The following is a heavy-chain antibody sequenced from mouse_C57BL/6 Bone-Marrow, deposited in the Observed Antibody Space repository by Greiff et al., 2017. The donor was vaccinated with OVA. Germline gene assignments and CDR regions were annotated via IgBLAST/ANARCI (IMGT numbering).Heavy chain of an antibody. CDR3: ARDRGELRPYFDY. V-gene: IGHV5-4*01. CDR1: GFTFSSYA. Sequence: EVQVVESGGGLVKPGGSLKLSCAASGFTFSSYAMSWVRQTPEKRLEWVATISDGGSYTYYPDNVKGRFTISRDNAKNNLYLQMSHLKSEDTAMYYCARDRGELRPYFDYWGQGTTLTVSS. CDR2: ISDGGSYT. J-gene: IGHJ2*01. D-gene: IGHD3-2*02.